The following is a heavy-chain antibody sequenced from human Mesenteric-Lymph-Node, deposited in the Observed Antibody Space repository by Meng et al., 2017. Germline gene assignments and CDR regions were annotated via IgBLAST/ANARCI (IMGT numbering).Heavy chain of an antibody. CDR2: ISYDGNKK. Sequence: QVQLVESGGGGVQLGRSRRLSCAASGVTFSSYGMHWVRRARGKGLEGVALISYDGNKKYYGDSVKGRFTISRDISKNTLYLQMNSLRPEDTAVYFCAKSLEAAATGFDYWGQGTLVTVSS. J-gene: IGHJ4*02. D-gene: IGHD2-15*01. V-gene: IGHV3-30*18. CDR3: AKSLEAAATGFDY. CDR1: GVTFSSYG.